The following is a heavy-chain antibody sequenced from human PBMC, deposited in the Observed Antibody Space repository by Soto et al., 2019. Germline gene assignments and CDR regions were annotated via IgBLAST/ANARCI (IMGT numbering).Heavy chain of an antibody. CDR1: GFTFSDYA. D-gene: IGHD6-19*01. Sequence: VQLVESGGGVVQPGRSLRLSCAASGFTFSDYAMHWVRQAPGKGLEWVAVVSHDGRNTHYADSVKGRFTISRDSSKNTVSLGMTSLRAGGTAVYYCAKGGRQWLVTSDFNYWGQGALVTVSS. CDR2: VSHDGRNT. J-gene: IGHJ4*02. CDR3: AKGGRQWLVTSDFNY. V-gene: IGHV3-30*18.